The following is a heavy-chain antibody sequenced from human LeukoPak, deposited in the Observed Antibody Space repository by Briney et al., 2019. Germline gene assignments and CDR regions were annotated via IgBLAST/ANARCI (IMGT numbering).Heavy chain of an antibody. Sequence: GASVKVSCKAYGYTFTGYYMHWVRQAPGQGLEWMGWINPNSGGTNYAQKFQGRVTMTRDTSISTAYMELSRLRSDDTAVYYCARGRRQQLTNYLFDYWGQGTLVTVSS. J-gene: IGHJ4*02. CDR3: ARGRRQQLTNYLFDY. CDR2: INPNSGGT. D-gene: IGHD6-13*01. V-gene: IGHV1-2*02. CDR1: GYTFTGYY.